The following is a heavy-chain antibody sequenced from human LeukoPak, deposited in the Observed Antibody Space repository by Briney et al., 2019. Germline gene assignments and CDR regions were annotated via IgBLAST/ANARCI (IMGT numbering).Heavy chain of an antibody. J-gene: IGHJ4*02. Sequence: GGSLRPSCAASGFTFSNAWMSWVRQAPGKGLEWVGRIKSKTDGATTDYAAPVKARFTISRDDSKNTLYLQMNSLKTEDTAVDYCTTAGRGYDYLFDCWGQGTLVTVSS. CDR3: TTAGRGYDYLFDC. D-gene: IGHD5-12*01. V-gene: IGHV3-15*01. CDR1: GFTFSNAW. CDR2: IKSKTDGATT.